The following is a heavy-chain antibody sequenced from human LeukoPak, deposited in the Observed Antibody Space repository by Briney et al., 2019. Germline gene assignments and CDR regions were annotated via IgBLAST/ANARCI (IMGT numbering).Heavy chain of an antibody. Sequence: GGSLRLSCAASGFTFSSYSMNWVRQAPGKGLEWVANIKQDVSDKYYIDSVKGRFTISRDNAKNSLYLQMNSLRAEDTAVYYCARSGPFDYWGQGTLVTVSS. D-gene: IGHD3-10*01. J-gene: IGHJ4*02. CDR1: GFTFSSYS. CDR2: IKQDVSDK. V-gene: IGHV3-7*01. CDR3: ARSGPFDY.